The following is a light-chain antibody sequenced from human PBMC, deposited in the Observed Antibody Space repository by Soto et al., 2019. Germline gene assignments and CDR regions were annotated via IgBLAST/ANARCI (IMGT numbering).Light chain of an antibody. Sequence: EIVLTQSPGTLSLSPGERATLSCRASQSVSSTYVAWYQQKPGQPPSLHIHGASSRAAGIPDRFSGSGSGTDFTLTISRLEPEDFAFYYCQQYGSSPTFGQGTKVDIK. V-gene: IGKV3-20*01. CDR2: GAS. J-gene: IGKJ1*01. CDR3: QQYGSSPT. CDR1: QSVSSTY.